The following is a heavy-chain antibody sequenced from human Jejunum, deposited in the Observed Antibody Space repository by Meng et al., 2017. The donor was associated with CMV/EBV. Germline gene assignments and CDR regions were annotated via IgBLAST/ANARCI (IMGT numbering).Heavy chain of an antibody. CDR1: GSISTYC. V-gene: IGHV4-59*01. J-gene: IGHJ6*02. Sequence: GSISTYCWSWIRQPPGKGLEWIGYIYYSGSTNYNPSLKSRVTISVDTSKNQFSLKLSSVTAADTAVYYCARDHSNYKDYYYYGMDVWGQGTTVTVSS. CDR3: ARDHSNYKDYYYYGMDV. CDR2: IYYSGST. D-gene: IGHD4-11*01.